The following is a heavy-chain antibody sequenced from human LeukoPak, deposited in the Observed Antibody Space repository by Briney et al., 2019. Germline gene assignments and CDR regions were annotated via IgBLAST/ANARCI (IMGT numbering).Heavy chain of an antibody. J-gene: IGHJ3*02. V-gene: IGHV5-51*01. D-gene: IGHD1-1*01. Sequence: GESLNISCTGSGSTFTNYWIGWVRQLPGKGLEWMPVTFPRDSAAKSSSSFQCQLTDLAHKTFYTSYLPASGLKASHTLTYLCARLQRGTQRGTYDIWGQGTMVIVSS. CDR2: TFPRDSAA. CDR1: GSTFTNYW. CDR3: ARLQRGTQRGTYDI.